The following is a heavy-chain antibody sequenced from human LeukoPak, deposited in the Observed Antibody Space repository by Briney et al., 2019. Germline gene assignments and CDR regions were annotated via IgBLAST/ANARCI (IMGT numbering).Heavy chain of an antibody. V-gene: IGHV3-33*06. CDR1: GFTFSSYG. J-gene: IGHJ4*02. CDR3: AKDDGEVGATSLDY. D-gene: IGHD1-26*01. CDR2: IWYDGSNK. Sequence: GRSLRLSCAASGFTFSSYGMHWVRQAPGKGLEGVAVIWYDGSNKYYADSVKGRFTISRDNSKNTLYLQMNSLRAEDTAVYYCAKDDGEVGATSLDYWGQGTLVTVSS.